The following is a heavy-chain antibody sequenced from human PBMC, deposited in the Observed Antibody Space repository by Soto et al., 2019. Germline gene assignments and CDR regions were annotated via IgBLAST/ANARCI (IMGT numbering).Heavy chain of an antibody. Sequence: QLQLQESGPGLVTPSETLSLTCTVSGGSISSSSYYWGWIRQPPGQGLEWIGSIYYSGSTYYNPSLKSRVTISVDTSKNQFYRKRSSVTAADTAVYYCARHNCSSTSCYRVFWFDPGGQGTLVTVSS. CDR2: IYYSGST. CDR1: GGSISSSSYY. V-gene: IGHV4-39*01. J-gene: IGHJ5*02. D-gene: IGHD2-2*01. CDR3: ARHNCSSTSCYRVFWFDP.